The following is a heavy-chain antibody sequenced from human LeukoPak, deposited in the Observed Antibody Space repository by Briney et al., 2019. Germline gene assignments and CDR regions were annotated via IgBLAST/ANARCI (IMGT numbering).Heavy chain of an antibody. Sequence: QSGGSLRLSCAASGFSFSAHGMNWVRQAPGKGLEWVSAIGGSGATTYYADSVRGRFTISRDNSKNTMYLKMSSLRAEDTAVYYCAKIRLEESATGYWGQGALVTVSS. CDR3: AKIRLEESATGY. CDR2: IGGSGATT. CDR1: GFSFSAHG. J-gene: IGHJ4*02. V-gene: IGHV3-23*01. D-gene: IGHD2-15*01.